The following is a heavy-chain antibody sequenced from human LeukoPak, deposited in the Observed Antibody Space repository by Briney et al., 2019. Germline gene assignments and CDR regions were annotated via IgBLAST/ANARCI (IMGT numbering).Heavy chain of an antibody. J-gene: IGHJ5*02. CDR2: IHAGNGDT. CDR3: AREITVSLGNNWFDP. CDR1: GFTFTNYP. V-gene: IGHV1-3*01. D-gene: IGHD2-8*01. Sequence: ASVKVSCKTSGFTFTNYPMHWVRQAPGQSLEWMGWIHAGNGDTKSSQKFQGRVTITRDTSTTTTYMELSSLRSEDTAVYYCAREITVSLGNNWFDPWGQGTLATVSS.